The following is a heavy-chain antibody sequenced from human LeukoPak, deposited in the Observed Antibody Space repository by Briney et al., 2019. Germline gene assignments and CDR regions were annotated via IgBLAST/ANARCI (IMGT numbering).Heavy chain of an antibody. D-gene: IGHD5-18*01. CDR1: GFTFSDYY. V-gene: IGHV3-11*01. J-gene: IGHJ4*02. CDR3: ARQERGYSYDY. CDR2: ISSSGNTI. Sequence: PGVSLRLSCAASGFTFSDYYMSWIRQAPGKGLEGVSYISSSGNTIYYADSVKGRFTISRDNAKTSLYLQMNSLSAEDTAVYYCARQERGYSYDYWGQGTLVTVSS.